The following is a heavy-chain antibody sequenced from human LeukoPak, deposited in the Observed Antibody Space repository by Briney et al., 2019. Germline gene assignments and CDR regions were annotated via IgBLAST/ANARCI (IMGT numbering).Heavy chain of an antibody. CDR1: GFTFSSYS. D-gene: IGHD3-22*01. Sequence: GGSLRLSCAASGFTFSSYSMNWVRQAPGKGLEWVANIKQDGSEKYYVDSVKGRFTISRDNAKNSLYLQMNSLRAEDTAVYYCARDYDGFDPWGQGTLVTVSS. V-gene: IGHV3-7*05. J-gene: IGHJ5*02. CDR3: ARDYDGFDP. CDR2: IKQDGSEK.